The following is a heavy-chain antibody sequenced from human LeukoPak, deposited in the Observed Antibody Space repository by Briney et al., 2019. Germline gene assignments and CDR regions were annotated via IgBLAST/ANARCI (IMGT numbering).Heavy chain of an antibody. CDR1: GGSISSSSYY. J-gene: IGHJ4*02. CDR3: ARSDYSNYANLDY. Sequence: SETLSLTCTVSGGSISSSSYYWGWIRQPPGKGLEWIGYIYYSGSTYYNPSLKSRVTISVDTSKNQFSLKLSSVTAADTAVYYCARSDYSNYANLDYWGQGTLVTVSS. CDR2: IYYSGST. D-gene: IGHD4-11*01. V-gene: IGHV4-30-4*08.